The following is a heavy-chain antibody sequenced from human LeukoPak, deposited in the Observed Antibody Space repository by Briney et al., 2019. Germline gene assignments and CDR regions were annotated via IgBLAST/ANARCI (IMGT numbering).Heavy chain of an antibody. V-gene: IGHV3-11*04. J-gene: IGHJ4*02. D-gene: IGHD3-22*01. CDR3: VRDKYDSSGRFDY. CDR1: GFTVSSNY. CDR2: ISGGGGTI. Sequence: GGSLRLSCAASGFTVSSNYMSWVRQAPGKGLEWVSYISGGGGTIYYVDSVKGRFTISRDNAKSSLYLQMNSLRAEDTAVYYCVRDKYDSSGRFDYWGQGTLVTVSS.